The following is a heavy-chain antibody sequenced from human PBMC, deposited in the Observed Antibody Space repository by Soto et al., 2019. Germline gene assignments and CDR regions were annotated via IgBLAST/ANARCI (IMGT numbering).Heavy chain of an antibody. CDR1: GFTVSSNY. J-gene: IGHJ6*03. Sequence: GGSLRLSCAASGFTVSSNYMSWVRQAPGKGLEWVSVIYSGGSTYYADSVEGRFTISRHNSKNTLYLQMNSLRAEDTAVYYCASRRDDYGDYEAYMDVWGKGTTVTVSS. D-gene: IGHD4-17*01. CDR3: ASRRDDYGDYEAYMDV. V-gene: IGHV3-53*04. CDR2: IYSGGST.